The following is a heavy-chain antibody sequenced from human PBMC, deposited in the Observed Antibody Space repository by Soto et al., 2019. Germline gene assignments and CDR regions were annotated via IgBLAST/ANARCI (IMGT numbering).Heavy chain of an antibody. J-gene: IGHJ5*02. Sequence: GGSLRLSCAASGFAFGACAMTWVRRAPGTGLEWVSLISCAGGNTCYAYSVKGRFTVSRDNSKKMLYLEMNSLRVEDTAIYYCAKDPVPQLIRSWWFDXWGQVTRVTVSX. V-gene: IGHV3-23*01. CDR3: AKDPVPQLIRSWWFDX. CDR2: ISCAGGNT. D-gene: IGHD6-13*01. CDR1: GFAFGACA.